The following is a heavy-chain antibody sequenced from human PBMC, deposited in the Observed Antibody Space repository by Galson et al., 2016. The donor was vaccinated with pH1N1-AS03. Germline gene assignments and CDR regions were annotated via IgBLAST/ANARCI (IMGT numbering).Heavy chain of an antibody. CDR2: IIPLFGKS. CDR1: GGTFTSYA. CDR3: ARATLSSGGSSGWFDP. Sequence: SVKVSCKASGGTFTSYAISWVRQAPGQGLEWVGGIIPLFGKSTYAQKFQGRDTITADKSTSTAYMELSSLRSEDTAVYYCARATLSSGGSSGWFDPWGQGTLVTVSS. V-gene: IGHV1-69*06. J-gene: IGHJ5*02. D-gene: IGHD3-10*01.